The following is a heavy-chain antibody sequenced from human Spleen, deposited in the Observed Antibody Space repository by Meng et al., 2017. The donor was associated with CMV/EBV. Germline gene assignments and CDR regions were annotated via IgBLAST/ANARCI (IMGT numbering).Heavy chain of an antibody. CDR3: ARNHCSSTSCYMVEGALDI. J-gene: IGHJ3*02. CDR1: GGSISSSSYY. Sequence: SETLSLTCTVSGGSISSSSYYWGWIRQPPGKGLEWIGSIYYSGSTYYNPSLKSRVTISVDTSKNQFSLKLSSVTAADTAVYYCARNHCSSTSCYMVEGALDIWGQGTMVTVSS. D-gene: IGHD2-2*02. V-gene: IGHV4-39*07. CDR2: IYYSGST.